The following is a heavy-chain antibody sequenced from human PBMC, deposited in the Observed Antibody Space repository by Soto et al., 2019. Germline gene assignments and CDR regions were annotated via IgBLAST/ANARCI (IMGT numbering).Heavy chain of an antibody. J-gene: IGHJ6*02. CDR1: GYTFTSYG. D-gene: IGHD3-3*01. CDR3: ARDARITIFGMLGMDV. V-gene: IGHV1-18*01. CDR2: ISAYNGNT. Sequence: QVQLVQSGAEVKKPGASVKVSCKASGYTFTSYGISWVRQAPGQGLEWMGWISAYNGNTSYAQKLQGRVTMTTDTSTSTAYMELRSLRSDDTAVYYCARDARITIFGMLGMDVWGQGTTVTVSS.